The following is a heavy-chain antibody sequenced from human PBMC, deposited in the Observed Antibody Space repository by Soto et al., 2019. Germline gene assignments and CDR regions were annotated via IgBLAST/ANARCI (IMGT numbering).Heavy chain of an antibody. CDR2: IWYDGSNK. D-gene: IGHD2-8*01. CDR1: GFTFSSYG. Sequence: GGSLGLSCAASGFTFSSYGMHWVRQAPGKGLEWVAVIWYDGSNKYYADSVKGRFTISRDNSKNTLYLQMNSLRAEDTAVYYCARDRKYCTNGVCDSQYYYYYGMDVWGKGTTVIVSS. CDR3: ARDRKYCTNGVCDSQYYYYYGMDV. V-gene: IGHV3-33*01. J-gene: IGHJ6*04.